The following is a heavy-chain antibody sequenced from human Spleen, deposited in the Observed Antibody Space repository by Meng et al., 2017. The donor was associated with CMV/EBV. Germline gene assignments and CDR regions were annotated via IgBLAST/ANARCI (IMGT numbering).Heavy chain of an antibody. V-gene: IGHV3-48*03. J-gene: IGHJ3*02. CDR3: ARDYPPEYQLPRAFDI. CDR2: ITASGNTI. Sequence: GGSLRLSCAASGFTFSSYEMNWVRQAPGKGLEWVSYITASGNTIYYADSVKGRFTISRDNAKNSLYLQMNSLRAEDTAVYYCARDYPPEYQLPRAFDIWGQGTMVTVSS. D-gene: IGHD2-2*01. CDR1: GFTFSSYE.